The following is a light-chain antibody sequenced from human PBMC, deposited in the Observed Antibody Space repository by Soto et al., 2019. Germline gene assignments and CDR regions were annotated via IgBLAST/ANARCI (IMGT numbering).Light chain of an antibody. V-gene: IGKV3-11*01. CDR3: QQRSNWPKLT. CDR2: DAS. Sequence: EIVLTQSPATLSLSPGERATLSCRASQSINRHLAWYRQKPGQAPRLLIYDASNRATGIPARFSGSGSGTDFTLTISSLEPEDFAVYYCQQRSNWPKLTFGGGTKVDIK. CDR1: QSINRH. J-gene: IGKJ4*01.